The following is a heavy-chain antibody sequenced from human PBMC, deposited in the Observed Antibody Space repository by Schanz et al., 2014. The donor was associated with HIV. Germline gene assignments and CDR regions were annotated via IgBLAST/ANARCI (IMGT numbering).Heavy chain of an antibody. V-gene: IGHV3-33*01. CDR3: ARVHYYVSGSYYTESGAFDI. CDR2: IWHDGSSK. Sequence: QVQLVESGGGVVQPGRSLRLSCAASGFTFSSYGMHWVRQAPGKGLEWVAVIWHDGSSKYYADSVKGRFTISRDNSKNTLYLQMNSLRAEDTAVYYCARVHYYVSGSYYTESGAFDIWGQGTMVTVSS. J-gene: IGHJ3*02. CDR1: GFTFSSYG. D-gene: IGHD3-10*01.